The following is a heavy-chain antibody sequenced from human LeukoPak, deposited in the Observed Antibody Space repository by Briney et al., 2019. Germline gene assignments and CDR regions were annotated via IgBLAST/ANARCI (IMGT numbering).Heavy chain of an antibody. Sequence: GASVKVSCKASGYTFTGYYMHWVRRAPGQGLEWMGWINPNSGGTNYAQKFQGRVTMTRDTSISTAYMELSRLRSDDTAVYYCARGGLASMAQGVIITFVDYWGQGTLVTVSS. CDR1: GYTFTGYY. CDR3: ARGGLASMAQGVIITFVDY. CDR2: INPNSGGT. D-gene: IGHD3-10*01. V-gene: IGHV1-2*02. J-gene: IGHJ4*02.